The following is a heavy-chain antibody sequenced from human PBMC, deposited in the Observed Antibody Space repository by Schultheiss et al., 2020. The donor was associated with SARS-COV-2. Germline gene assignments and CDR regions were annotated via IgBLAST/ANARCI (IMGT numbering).Heavy chain of an antibody. J-gene: IGHJ5*02. CDR2: INHSGSS. V-gene: IGHV4-34*01. CDR3: KRGEYSYGYVVDWFDP. CDR1: GGSFSGYY. D-gene: IGHD5-18*01. Sequence: SETLSLTCAVYGGSFSGYYWSWIRQPPGKGLEWIGEINHSGSSNYNPSLKSRVTIAVDKSNNSFSLKLSSVTAADTAMYYCKRGEYSYGYVVDWFDPWGQGTLVTVSS.